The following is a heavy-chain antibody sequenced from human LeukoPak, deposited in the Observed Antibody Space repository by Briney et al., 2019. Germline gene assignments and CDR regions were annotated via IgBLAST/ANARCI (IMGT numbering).Heavy chain of an antibody. CDR2: MNPNSGNT. D-gene: IGHD3-10*01. V-gene: IGHV1-8*01. CDR1: GYTFTSYD. J-gene: IGHJ6*02. CDR3: ARVKMVRGALKNYYYYFGMDV. Sequence: VASEKVSCKASGYTFTSYDINWVRQATGQGLEWMGWMNPNSGNTGYAQRFQGRVTMTRNTSISTAYMELSSLRSEDTAVYYCARVKMVRGALKNYYYYFGMDVWSQGTTVTVSS.